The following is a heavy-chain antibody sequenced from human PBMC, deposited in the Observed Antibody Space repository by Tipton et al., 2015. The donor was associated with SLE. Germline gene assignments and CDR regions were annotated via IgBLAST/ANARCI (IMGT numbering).Heavy chain of an antibody. CDR1: GGSVSSSSKY. J-gene: IGHJ5*02. CDR2: IYYTGTTT. D-gene: IGHD5-18*01. Sequence: LRLSCTVSGGSVSSSSKYWAWIRQPPGKGLEWIGSIYYTGTTTYYNSFLKSRVTMSVDTSKNQFSLRLTSVIAADTAAYYCARLHGYSYGLNWFDPWGQGTLISVSS. V-gene: IGHV4-39*07. CDR3: ARLHGYSYGLNWFDP.